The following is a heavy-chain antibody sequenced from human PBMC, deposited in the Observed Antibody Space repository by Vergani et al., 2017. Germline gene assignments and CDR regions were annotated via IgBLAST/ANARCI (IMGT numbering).Heavy chain of an antibody. V-gene: IGHV3-30*02. J-gene: IGHJ4*02. CDR2: IRYDGSNK. Sequence: VQLLESGGGLVQPGGSLRLSCAASGFTFSSYGMHWVRQAPGKGLEWVAFIRYDGSNKYYADSVKGRFTISRDNSKNTLYLQMNSLRAEDTAVYYCAKDPYRPSIVVVREDYWGQGTLVTVSS. D-gene: IGHD3-22*01. CDR3: AKDPYRPSIVVVREDY. CDR1: GFTFSSYG.